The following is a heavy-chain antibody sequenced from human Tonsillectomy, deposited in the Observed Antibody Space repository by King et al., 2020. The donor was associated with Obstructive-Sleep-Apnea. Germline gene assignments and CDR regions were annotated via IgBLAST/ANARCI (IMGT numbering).Heavy chain of an antibody. Sequence: PLQESGPGLVKPSETLSLTCTVSGGSISSYYWSWIRQPPGKGLEWIGYIYYSGSTNYNPSLKSRVTISVDTSKNQFSLKLSSVTAADTAVYYCARHSSSWYTAGVWFDPWGQGTLVTVSS. J-gene: IGHJ5*02. D-gene: IGHD6-13*01. CDR3: ARHSSSWYTAGVWFDP. V-gene: IGHV4-59*08. CDR2: IYYSGST. CDR1: GGSISSYY.